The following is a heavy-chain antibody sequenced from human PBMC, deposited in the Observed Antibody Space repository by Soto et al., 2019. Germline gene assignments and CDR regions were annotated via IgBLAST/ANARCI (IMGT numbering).Heavy chain of an antibody. Sequence: QVQLVQSGAEVKKPGSSVKVSCKASGGTFSSYAISWVRQAPGQGLEWMGGIIPIFGTANYAQKFQGRVTITADESTSTAYIELSSLRSEDTAVYYCARSTYSSSLPRDYYYYYGMDVWGQGTTVTVSS. CDR2: IIPIFGTA. CDR3: ARSTYSSSLPRDYYYYYGMDV. J-gene: IGHJ6*02. D-gene: IGHD6-13*01. CDR1: GGTFSSYA. V-gene: IGHV1-69*01.